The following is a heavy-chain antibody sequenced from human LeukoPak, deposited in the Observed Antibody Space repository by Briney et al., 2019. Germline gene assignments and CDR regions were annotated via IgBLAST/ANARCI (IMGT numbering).Heavy chain of an antibody. V-gene: IGHV1-8*03. D-gene: IGHD3-3*01. CDR2: MSPNSGNT. Sequence: ASVKVSCKASGYSFTNYDINWVRQATGQGLEWMGWMSPNSGNTGYAQKFQGRVTITRDTSISTAYMELPSLTSEDTAVYYCARAMMNYDFRSGYFPNWLDPWGQGTLVTVSS. CDR1: GYSFTNYD. CDR3: ARAMMNYDFRSGYFPNWLDP. J-gene: IGHJ5*02.